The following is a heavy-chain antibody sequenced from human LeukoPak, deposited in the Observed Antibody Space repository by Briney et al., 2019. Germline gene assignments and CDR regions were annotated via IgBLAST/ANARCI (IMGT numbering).Heavy chain of an antibody. Sequence: ASVKVSCKASGYTFTGYYMHWVRQAPGQGLEWMGWINPNSGGTNYAQKFQGWVTMTRDTSISTAYMELSSLRSEDTAVYYCAREGLGELAGPNYFDYWGQGTLVTVSS. J-gene: IGHJ4*02. CDR2: INPNSGGT. CDR1: GYTFTGYY. D-gene: IGHD3-16*01. V-gene: IGHV1-2*04. CDR3: AREGLGELAGPNYFDY.